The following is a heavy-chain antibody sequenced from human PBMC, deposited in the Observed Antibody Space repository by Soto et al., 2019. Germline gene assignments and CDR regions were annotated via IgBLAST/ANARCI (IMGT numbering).Heavy chain of an antibody. Sequence: ASETLSLTCAVSGGSISSGGYSWSWIRQPPGKGLEWIGYIYHSGSTYYNPSLKSRVTIPVDRSKNQFSLKLSSVTAADTAVYYCARALPPSRLWNYLFDPWGQGTLVTVSS. CDR2: IYHSGST. J-gene: IGHJ5*02. V-gene: IGHV4-30-2*01. D-gene: IGHD1-7*01. CDR1: GGSISSGGYS. CDR3: ARALPPSRLWNYLFDP.